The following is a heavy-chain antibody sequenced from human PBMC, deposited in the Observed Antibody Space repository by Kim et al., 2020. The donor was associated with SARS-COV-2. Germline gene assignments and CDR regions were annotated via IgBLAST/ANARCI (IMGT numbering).Heavy chain of an antibody. J-gene: IGHJ6*02. CDR2: ISGSGGST. Sequence: WGSLRLSCAASGFTFSSSAMRWVRQAPGKGLEWVSAISGSGGSTYYADSVKGRFTISRDNSKNTLYLQMNSLRAEDTAVYYCAKAGFPSYGYYYGMDVWGQGTTVTVSS. CDR1: GFTFSSSA. CDR3: AKAGFPSYGYYYGMDV. V-gene: IGHV3-23*01. D-gene: IGHD4-17*01.